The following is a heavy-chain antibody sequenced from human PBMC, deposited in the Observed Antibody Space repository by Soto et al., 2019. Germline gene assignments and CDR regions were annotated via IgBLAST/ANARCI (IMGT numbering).Heavy chain of an antibody. CDR1: GGSISSSSYY. J-gene: IGHJ6*04. CDR3: AREDDGGDRDYYGLDV. CDR2: IYYSGST. D-gene: IGHD2-21*02. Sequence: PSETLSLTCTVSGGSISSSSYYWGWIRQPPGKGLEWIGSIYYSGSTYYNPSLRSRVTMSVDTSKNQFSLKLSSVTAADTAVYFCAREDDGGDRDYYGLDVWVTGTAVTVSS. V-gene: IGHV4-39*02.